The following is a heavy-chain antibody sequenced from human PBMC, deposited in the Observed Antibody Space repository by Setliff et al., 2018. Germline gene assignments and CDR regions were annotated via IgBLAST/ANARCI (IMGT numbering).Heavy chain of an antibody. V-gene: IGHV1-18*01. CDR2: ISA. CDR3: AREGVDIRSSTDYRYYMDV. D-gene: IGHD5-12*01. Sequence: ASVKVSCKTSGYTFISYGINWVRQAPGQGLEWMGWISAYAQKFQGRVTIITDEFTGTAYMELSSLRTEDTAVYYCAREGVDIRSSTDYRYYMDVWGKGTTVTVSS. CDR1: GYTFISYG. J-gene: IGHJ6*03.